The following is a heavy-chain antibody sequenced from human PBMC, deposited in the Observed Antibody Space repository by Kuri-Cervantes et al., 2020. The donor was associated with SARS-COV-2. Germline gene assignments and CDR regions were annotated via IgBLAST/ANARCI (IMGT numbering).Heavy chain of an antibody. D-gene: IGHD2-15*01. V-gene: IGHV1-18*01. CDR1: GGTFTNYA. Sequence: ASVKVSCKASGGTFTNYAITWLRQAPGQGFEWMGWISAYNGNTNYAQKLQGRVTMTTDTSTSTAYMELRSLRSDDTAVYYCARVGIVVVVAAIPDWFDPWGQGTLVTVSP. CDR3: ARVGIVVVVAAIPDWFDP. CDR2: ISAYNGNT. J-gene: IGHJ5*02.